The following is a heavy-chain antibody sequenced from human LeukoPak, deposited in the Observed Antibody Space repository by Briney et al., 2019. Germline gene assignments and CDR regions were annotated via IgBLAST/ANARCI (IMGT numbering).Heavy chain of an antibody. V-gene: IGHV3-48*01. CDR2: ISSFSGTI. J-gene: IGHJ4*02. CDR3: ARDQGGVGY. Sequence: PSETLSLTCTVSGGSISSYYWSWIRQPPGKGLEWVSYISSFSGTINYADSVKGRFTISRDNAKNSLYLQMNSLRAEDTAVYYCARDQGGVGYWGQGTLVTVSS. D-gene: IGHD3-16*01. CDR1: GGSISSYY.